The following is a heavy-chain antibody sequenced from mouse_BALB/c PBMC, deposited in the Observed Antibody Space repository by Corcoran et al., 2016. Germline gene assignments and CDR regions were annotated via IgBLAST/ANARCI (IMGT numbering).Heavy chain of an antibody. Sequence: LVKTGASVKKSCKASGYSFTGYYMHWVKQSHGKSLEWIGYISCYNGATSYNQKFKGKATFTVDTSSSTAYMQFNSLTSEDSAVYYCAREALLRIYAMDYWGQGTSVTVSS. CDR1: GYSFTGYY. CDR2: ISCYNGAT. J-gene: IGHJ4*01. CDR3: AREALLRIYAMDY. V-gene: IGHV1S34*01. D-gene: IGHD1-1*01.